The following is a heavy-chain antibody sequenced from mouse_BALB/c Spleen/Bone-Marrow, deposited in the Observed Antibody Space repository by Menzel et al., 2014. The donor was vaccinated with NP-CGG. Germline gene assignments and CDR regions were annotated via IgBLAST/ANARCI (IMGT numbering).Heavy chain of an antibody. D-gene: IGHD2-1*01. CDR2: IDPANGNT. CDR1: GFNIKDTY. CDR3: ARLGNYGY. Sequence: EVKLVESGAELVKPGASVKLSCTASGFNIKDTYMHWVKQRPEQGLEWIGRIDPANGNTKYDPKFQGKATITADTSSNTAYLQLSSLTPEDTAVYYCARLGNYGYWGQGTTLTVSS. J-gene: IGHJ2*01. V-gene: IGHV14-3*02.